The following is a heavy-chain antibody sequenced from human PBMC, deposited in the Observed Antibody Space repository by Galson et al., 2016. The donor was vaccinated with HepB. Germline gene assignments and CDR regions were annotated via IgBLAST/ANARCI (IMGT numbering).Heavy chain of an antibody. CDR3: ARKRVPYSNSWYAFDY. V-gene: IGHV3-30*03. Sequence: SLRLSCAASGFTSSSYGFHWVRQAPGKGLEWVAFISYDASRKYYADPVKGRFTLSRDFSKNTLSLQMNTMRGDDTAVYFCARKRVPYSNSWYAFDYWGRGSLVTVS. J-gene: IGHJ4*02. CDR1: GFTSSSYG. CDR2: ISYDASRK. D-gene: IGHD6-13*01.